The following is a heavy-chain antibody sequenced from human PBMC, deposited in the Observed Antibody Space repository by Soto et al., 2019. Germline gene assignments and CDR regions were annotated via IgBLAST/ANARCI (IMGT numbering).Heavy chain of an antibody. J-gene: IGHJ4*02. Sequence: SETLSLTCAVSGGSISSSNWWSRVRQPPGKGLEWIGEIYHSGSTNYNPSLKSRVTISVDKSKNQFSLKLSSVTAADTAVYYCARALYSSGWLPFDYWGQGTLVTVSS. CDR1: GGSISSSNW. CDR3: ARALYSSGWLPFDY. V-gene: IGHV4-4*02. D-gene: IGHD6-19*01. CDR2: IYHSGST.